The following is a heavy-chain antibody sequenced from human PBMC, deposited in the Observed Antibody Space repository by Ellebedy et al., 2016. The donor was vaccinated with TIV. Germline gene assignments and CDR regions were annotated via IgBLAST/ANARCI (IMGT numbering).Heavy chain of an antibody. V-gene: IGHV1-8*01. Sequence: AASVKVSCKASGYTFTTYDITWVRQATGQGLEWMGWMNPNSGNTGYAQKFQGRVTMTRNSSISTAYMELSSLRSDDTADYYCARQEMATIGDSFDIWGQGTMVTVSS. CDR1: GYTFTTYD. CDR2: MNPNSGNT. J-gene: IGHJ3*02. CDR3: ARQEMATIGDSFDI. D-gene: IGHD5-24*01.